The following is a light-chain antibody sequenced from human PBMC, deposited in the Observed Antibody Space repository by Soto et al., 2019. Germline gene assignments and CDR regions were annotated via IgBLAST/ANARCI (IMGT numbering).Light chain of an antibody. CDR1: TRDVGGHNY. Sequence: QSALTQPRSVSGSPGQSVTMSCTGTTRDVGGHNYVSWYQQHPGKVPKLIIYDVTKRPSGVPDRFSGSKSGNTASLTISGLQAEDEADYYCCSYAGSSTFVFGPGTKVTVL. J-gene: IGLJ1*01. V-gene: IGLV2-11*01. CDR2: DVT. CDR3: CSYAGSSTFV.